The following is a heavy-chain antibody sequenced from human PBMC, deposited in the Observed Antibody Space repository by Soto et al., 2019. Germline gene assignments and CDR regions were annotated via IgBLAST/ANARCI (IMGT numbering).Heavy chain of an antibody. CDR1: GGSISSGDYY. CDR3: AREAGYCTNGVCYTPFDP. J-gene: IGHJ5*02. V-gene: IGHV4-30-4*01. Sequence: SETLSLTCTVSGGSISSGDYYWSWIRQPPGKGLEWIGYIYYSGSTYYNPSLKSRVTISVDTSKNQFSLKLSSVTAADTAVYYCAREAGYCTNGVCYTPFDPWGQGTLVTVPQ. CDR2: IYYSGST. D-gene: IGHD2-8*01.